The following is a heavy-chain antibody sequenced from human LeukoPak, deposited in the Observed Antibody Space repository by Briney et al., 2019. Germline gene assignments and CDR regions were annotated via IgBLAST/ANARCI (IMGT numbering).Heavy chain of an antibody. D-gene: IGHD3-3*01. Sequence: ASVKVSCTASGYTFTGYYMHWVRQAPGQGLEWMGWINPNSGGTNYAQKFQGRVTMTRDTSISTAYMELSRLRSDDTAVYYCARDGGFLEWLLPGLIYYMDVWGKGTTVTVSS. V-gene: IGHV1-2*02. CDR3: ARDGGFLEWLLPGLIYYMDV. J-gene: IGHJ6*03. CDR1: GYTFTGYY. CDR2: INPNSGGT.